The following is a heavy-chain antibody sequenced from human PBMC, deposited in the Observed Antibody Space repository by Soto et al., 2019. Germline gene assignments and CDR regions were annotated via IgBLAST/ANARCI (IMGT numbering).Heavy chain of an antibody. V-gene: IGHV3-21*01. CDR1: GFTFSSYS. Sequence: PGGSLRLSSAASGFTFSSYSMNWVRQAPGKWLEWVSSMSRSSSYRYYALSVKDRFTISRVNAKHSLYLQMNSLRAEDTAVYYCARDRGGSDFDFDYWGQGTLVTVSS. CDR2: MSRSSSYR. D-gene: IGHD3-16*01. CDR3: ARDRGGSDFDFDY. J-gene: IGHJ4*02.